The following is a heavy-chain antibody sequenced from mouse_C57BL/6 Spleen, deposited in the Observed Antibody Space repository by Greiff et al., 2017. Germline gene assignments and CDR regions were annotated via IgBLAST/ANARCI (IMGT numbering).Heavy chain of an antibody. J-gene: IGHJ4*01. CDR1: GFTFSDAW. Sequence: EVMLVESGGGLVQPGGSMKLSCAASGFTFSDAWMDWVRQSPEKGLEWVAEIRNKANNHDTYYAVSVKGRFTISRDDSKSSVYLQMNSLRAEDPGSYYCTRNYRYAMDYWGQGTSVTVSS. CDR3: TRNYRYAMDY. V-gene: IGHV6-6*01. D-gene: IGHD1-1*01. CDR2: IRNKANNHDT.